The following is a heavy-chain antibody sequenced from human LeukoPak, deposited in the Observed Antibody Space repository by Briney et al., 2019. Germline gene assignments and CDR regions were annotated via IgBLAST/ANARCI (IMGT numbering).Heavy chain of an antibody. CDR2: FDAEGSIT. V-gene: IGHV3-74*01. Sequence: GGSLRLSCAVSGFKLSSYWMHWVRQSPGKGLVWVSTFDAEGSITRYADSVKGRFTISRDNAKNSLYLQMNSLRAEDTAVYYCAELGITMIGGVWGKGTTVTISS. J-gene: IGHJ6*04. D-gene: IGHD3-10*02. CDR3: AELGITMIGGV. CDR1: GFKLSSYW.